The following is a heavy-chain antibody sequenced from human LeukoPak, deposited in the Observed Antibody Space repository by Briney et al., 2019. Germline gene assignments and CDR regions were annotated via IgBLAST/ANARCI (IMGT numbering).Heavy chain of an antibody. V-gene: IGHV4-59*08. CDR2: IYYSGST. CDR1: GGSISSYY. CDR3: GKHACPAMAAKKHRGFEP. Sequence: PSETLSLTCTVSGGSISSYYWSWIRQPPGKGLEWIGYIYYSGSTNYNPSLTSRVTISVDTSKNQFSLKLSSVTAADTAVYYCGKHACPAMAAKKHRGFEPWGQGTLVTVSS. D-gene: IGHD2-2*01. J-gene: IGHJ5*02.